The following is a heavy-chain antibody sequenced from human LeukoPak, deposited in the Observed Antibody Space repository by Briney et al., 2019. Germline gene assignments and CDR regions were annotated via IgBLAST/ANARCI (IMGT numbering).Heavy chain of an antibody. CDR2: IFGSGDNT. V-gene: IGHV3-23*01. CDR3: AKGSGSGWYGWFAP. CDR1: GFTFSGHT. D-gene: IGHD6-19*01. J-gene: IGHJ5*02. Sequence: GGSLGLSCAASGFTFSGHTMTWVRQTPGKGLEWVSAIFGSGDNTYYADSVKGRFTISRDNSKNTFYLQMNSLRAEDTAVYFCAKGSGSGWYGWFAPWGQGTLVTVSS.